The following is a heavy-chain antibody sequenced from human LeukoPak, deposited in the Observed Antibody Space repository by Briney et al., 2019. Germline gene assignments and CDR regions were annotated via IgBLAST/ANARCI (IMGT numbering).Heavy chain of an antibody. D-gene: IGHD3-16*02. CDR1: GFTFSSYW. J-gene: IGHJ3*02. V-gene: IGHV3-74*01. Sequence: GGSLRLSCAASGFTFSSYWMHWVRQAPGKGLVWVSHINSDGSSTSYADSVKGRFTISRDNAKNTLYLQMNSLRAEDTAVYYCAREGRYDAFDIWGQGTMVTVSS. CDR2: INSDGSST. CDR3: AREGRYDAFDI.